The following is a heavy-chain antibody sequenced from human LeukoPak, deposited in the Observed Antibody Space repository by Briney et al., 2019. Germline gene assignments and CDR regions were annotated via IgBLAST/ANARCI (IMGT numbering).Heavy chain of an antibody. CDR3: ITPLPYSAQ. CDR1: GFTFSDYY. J-gene: IGHJ4*02. Sequence: GGSLRLSCAASGFTFSDYYMEWVRQAPGKGREWVGRIKPKTDGETTEYAAPVKDRFSISRDDSKSMMYLQMNSLKTEDTAVYYCITPLPYSAQGGQGTLVTVSS. CDR2: IKPKTDGETT. D-gene: IGHD2-21*01. V-gene: IGHV3-15*07.